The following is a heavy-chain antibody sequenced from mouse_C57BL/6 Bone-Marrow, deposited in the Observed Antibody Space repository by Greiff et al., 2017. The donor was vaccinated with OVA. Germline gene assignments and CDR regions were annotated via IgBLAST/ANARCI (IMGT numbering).Heavy chain of an antibody. CDR1: GYSITSGYY. CDR2: ISYDGSN. D-gene: IGHD1-1*01. CDR3: AIYGTLFDY. V-gene: IGHV3-6*01. J-gene: IGHJ2*01. Sequence: ESGPGLVKPSQSLSLTCSVTGYSITSGYYWNWIRQFPGNKLEWMGYISYDGSNNYNPSLKNRISITRDTSKNQFFLKLNSVTTEDTATYYCAIYGTLFDYWGQGTTLTVSS.